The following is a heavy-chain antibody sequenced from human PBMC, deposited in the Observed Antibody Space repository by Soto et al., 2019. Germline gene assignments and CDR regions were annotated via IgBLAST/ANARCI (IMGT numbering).Heavy chain of an antibody. J-gene: IGHJ6*02. CDR1: GGTFSSYA. D-gene: IGHD6-6*01. Sequence: QVQLVQSGAEVKKPGSSVKVSCKASGGTFSSYAISWVRQAPGQGLEWMGGIIPIFGTANYAQKFQGRVTITADESTSTAYMELSSLRSDDTAVYYCARGVAARTHYYYYGMDVWGQGTTVTVSS. CDR2: IIPIFGTA. V-gene: IGHV1-69*01. CDR3: ARGVAARTHYYYYGMDV.